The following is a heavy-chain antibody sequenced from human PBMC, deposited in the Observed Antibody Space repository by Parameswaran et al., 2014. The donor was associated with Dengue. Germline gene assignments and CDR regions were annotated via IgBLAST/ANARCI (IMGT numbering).Heavy chain of an antibody. Sequence: WIRQPPGKGLEWVSSISSSSSYIYYADSVKGRFTISRDNAKNSLYLQMNSLRAEDTAVYYCARDAHDFWSGYYDWGQGTLVTVSS. V-gene: IGHV3-21*01. CDR2: ISSSSSYI. CDR3: ARDAHDFWSGYYD. J-gene: IGHJ4*02. D-gene: IGHD3-3*01.